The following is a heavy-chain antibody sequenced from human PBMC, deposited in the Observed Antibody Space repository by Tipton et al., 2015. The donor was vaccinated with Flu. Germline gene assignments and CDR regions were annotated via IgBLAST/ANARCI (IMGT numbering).Heavy chain of an antibody. D-gene: IGHD4-17*01. CDR1: GGSISSSSYY. CDR2: IYYSGST. J-gene: IGHJ5*02. CDR3: ARHYYGDYDPKGWFDP. Sequence: TLSLTCTVSGGSISSSSYYWGWIRQPPGKGLEWIGSIYYSGSTHYNPSLKSRVTISVDTSKNQFSLKLSSVTAADTAVYYCARHYYGDYDPKGWFDPWGQGTLVTVSS. V-gene: IGHV4-39*01.